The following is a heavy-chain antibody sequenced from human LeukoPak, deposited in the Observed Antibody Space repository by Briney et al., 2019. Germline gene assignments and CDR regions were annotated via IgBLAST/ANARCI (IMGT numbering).Heavy chain of an antibody. CDR2: INPNSDGS. CDR1: GFTFTGYY. V-gene: IGHV1-2*02. CDR3: ARKRGVGVDTNAFDM. D-gene: IGHD3-3*01. J-gene: IGHJ3*02. Sequence: ASVKVSCKASGFTFTGYYMHWVRRAPGQGLEWMGWINPNSDGSIYAQKFQGRVTMTRDTSISTAYMELSRLRSDDTAVYYCARKRGVGVDTNAFDMWGQGTMVTVSS.